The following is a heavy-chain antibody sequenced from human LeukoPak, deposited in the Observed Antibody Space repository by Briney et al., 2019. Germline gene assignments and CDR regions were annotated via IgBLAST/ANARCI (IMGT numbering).Heavy chain of an antibody. Sequence: PGGSLRLSCAASGFTFSSHGMHWVRQAPGKGLEWVTLIWHDGTKENYADSVKGRFTISRDNSRSTLYLQMSSLRVEDTAVYYCARDYSYGSLDYRSQGTLVTVSS. J-gene: IGHJ4*02. CDR1: GFTFSSHG. CDR3: ARDYSYGSLDY. V-gene: IGHV3-33*08. CDR2: IWHDGTKE. D-gene: IGHD5-18*01.